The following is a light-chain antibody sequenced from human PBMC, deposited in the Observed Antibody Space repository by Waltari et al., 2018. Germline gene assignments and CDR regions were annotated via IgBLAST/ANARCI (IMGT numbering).Light chain of an antibody. CDR3: QQYYDSPLT. CDR2: WAS. Sequence: DIVMTQSPDSLPVSLGGRATINCKSSEIVLFSSRNENHLAWYQQKPGHPPKLLLYWASTRESGVPDRFSGSGSGTDFTLTISSLQAEDVAIYYCQQYYDSPLTFGGGTKVEIK. CDR1: EIVLFSSRNENH. J-gene: IGKJ4*01. V-gene: IGKV4-1*01.